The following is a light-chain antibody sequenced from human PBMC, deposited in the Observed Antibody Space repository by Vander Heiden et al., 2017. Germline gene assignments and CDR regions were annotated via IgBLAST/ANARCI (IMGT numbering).Light chain of an antibody. CDR2: GAS. V-gene: IGKV3-15*01. CDR1: QGISRF. Sequence: EIVMTQSPATLSVSPGERTTLSCRASQGISRFLAWYQQKPGQAPRLLIHGASTRATGIPARFSGSGSETEFTLTVSSLQSEDFAAYYCQQYNNWPPRFGQGTKVEIK. CDR3: QQYNNWPPR. J-gene: IGKJ1*01.